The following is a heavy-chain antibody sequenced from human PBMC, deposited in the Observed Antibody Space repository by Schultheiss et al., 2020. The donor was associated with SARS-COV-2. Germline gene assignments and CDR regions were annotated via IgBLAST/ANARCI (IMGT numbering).Heavy chain of an antibody. Sequence: SETLSLTCAVYGGSFSGYYWSWIRQPPGKGLELIGEIHHSGSINYTPSLKSRVTISVDTSKNQFSLKLSSVTAADTAVYYCARGWYFDLWGRGTLVTVSS. J-gene: IGHJ2*01. CDR2: IHHSGSI. V-gene: IGHV4-34*01. CDR1: GGSFSGYY. CDR3: ARGWYFDL.